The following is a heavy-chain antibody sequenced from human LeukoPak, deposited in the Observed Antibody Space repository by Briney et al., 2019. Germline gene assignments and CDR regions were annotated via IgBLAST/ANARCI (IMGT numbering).Heavy chain of an antibody. CDR1: GYTFTNYG. J-gene: IGHJ4*02. V-gene: IGHV1-18*01. CDR3: ARARTMYYYDSSVD. D-gene: IGHD3-22*01. CDR2: ISTYNGNT. Sequence: GASVKVSCKASGYTFTNYGINWVRQAPGQGLEWMGWISTYNGNTNYAQKLQGRVAMTTDTSTSTAYMELRSLRSDDTAVYYCARARTMYYYDSSVDWGRGTLVTVSS.